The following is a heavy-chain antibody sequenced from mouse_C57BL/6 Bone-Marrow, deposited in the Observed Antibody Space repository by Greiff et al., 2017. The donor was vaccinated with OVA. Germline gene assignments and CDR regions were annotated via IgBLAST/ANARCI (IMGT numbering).Heavy chain of an antibody. CDR1: GYTFTDHY. J-gene: IGHJ2*01. V-gene: IGHV1-76*01. Sequence: VKLVESGAEVVRPGASVKLSCKASGYTFTDHYINWVKQRPGQGLEWIARIYPGSGNTYYNEKFKGKATLTAEKSSNTAYMQLSSLTSEDSAVYVCARDDGYFFEHWGQGTTLTVSS. CDR2: IYPGSGNT. D-gene: IGHD2-3*01. CDR3: ARDDGYFFEH.